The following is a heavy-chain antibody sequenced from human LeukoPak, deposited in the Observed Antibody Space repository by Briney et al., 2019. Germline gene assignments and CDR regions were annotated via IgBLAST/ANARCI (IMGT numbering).Heavy chain of an antibody. D-gene: IGHD2-2*01. J-gene: IGHJ3*02. CDR2: INGDGSRT. Sequence: GGSLRPSCAASGFTLGNFWVYWVRQAPGKGLVWVSRINGDGSRTSNADSVKGRFTISRDNAKNTVYLQMNSLRVEDTAVYYCARDFRYVAFDIWGQGTMVTVSS. CDR1: GFTLGNFW. V-gene: IGHV3-74*01. CDR3: ARDFRYVAFDI.